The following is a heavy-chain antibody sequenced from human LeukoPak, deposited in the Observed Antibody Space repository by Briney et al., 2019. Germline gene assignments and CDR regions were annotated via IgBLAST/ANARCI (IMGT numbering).Heavy chain of an antibody. CDR3: ARVYPTGYFYYMDV. D-gene: IGHD1-1*01. V-gene: IGHV3-48*03. CDR1: GFTFSNFE. Sequence: GGSLRLSCAASGFTFSNFEMNWVRQAPGKGLEWVSYISNSARTISYADSVKGRFTISRDNAKKSLYLQMNSLRVEDTAVYYCARVYPTGYFYYMDVWGIGATVTVS. J-gene: IGHJ6*03. CDR2: ISNSARTI.